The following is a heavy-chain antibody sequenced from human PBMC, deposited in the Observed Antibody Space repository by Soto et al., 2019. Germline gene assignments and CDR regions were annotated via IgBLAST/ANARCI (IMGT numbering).Heavy chain of an antibody. Sequence: QVQLVESGGGVVQPGRSLRLSCAASGFTFSSYGMHCVRQAPGQGLEWVAVKSYDGSNKYYADSVKGRFTISRDNSKNTLYMQMISLRAEDTAVYYCAKSLLGRWNDELGYSWAFDIWGQGTMVTFPS. J-gene: IGHJ3*02. V-gene: IGHV3-30*18. CDR2: KSYDGSNK. D-gene: IGHD1-1*01. CDR3: AKSLLGRWNDELGYSWAFDI. CDR1: GFTFSSYG.